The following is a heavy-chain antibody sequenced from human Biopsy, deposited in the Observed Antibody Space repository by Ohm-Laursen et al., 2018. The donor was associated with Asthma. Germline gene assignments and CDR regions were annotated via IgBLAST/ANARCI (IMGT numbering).Heavy chain of an antibody. V-gene: IGHV3-33*06. Sequence: SLRLSCSASGFTFSSYGMHWVRQAPGKGLEWVAVIWYDGSNKYYADSVKGRFTISRDNSKNTLYLQMNSLRAEDTALYYCAKGEWELLEANFDYWGQGTLVTVSS. CDR3: AKGEWELLEANFDY. J-gene: IGHJ4*02. CDR2: IWYDGSNK. D-gene: IGHD1-26*01. CDR1: GFTFSSYG.